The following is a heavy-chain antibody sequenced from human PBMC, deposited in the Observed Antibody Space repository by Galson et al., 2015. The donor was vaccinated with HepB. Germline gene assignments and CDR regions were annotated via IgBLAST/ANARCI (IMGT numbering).Heavy chain of an antibody. CDR3: ARLIAVADIYYYGMDV. Sequence: SLRLSCAASGFTFRGYSMNWVRQAPGKGLEWVSCISSSSSSIYYADSVKGRFTISRDNAKNSLYLQMNSLRAEDTAVYYCARLIAVADIYYYGMDVWGQGTTVTGSS. D-gene: IGHD6-19*01. CDR2: ISSSSSSI. J-gene: IGHJ6*02. V-gene: IGHV3-21*01. CDR1: GFTFRGYS.